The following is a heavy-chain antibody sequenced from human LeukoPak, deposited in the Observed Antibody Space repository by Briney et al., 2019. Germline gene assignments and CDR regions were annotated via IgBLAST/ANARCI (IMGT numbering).Heavy chain of an antibody. J-gene: IGHJ1*01. CDR1: GFTFSDYG. D-gene: IGHD6-13*01. CDR2: ISSDGSNK. V-gene: IGHV3-30*19. CDR3: ARGCSSSWYGCFQH. Sequence: GGSLRLSCAASGFTFSDYGIHWVRQAPGKGLEWVAVISSDGSNKYYTDSVKGRFTISRDNSKNTLYLQMNSLRAEDTAVFYCARGCSSSWYGCFQHWGQGTLVTVSS.